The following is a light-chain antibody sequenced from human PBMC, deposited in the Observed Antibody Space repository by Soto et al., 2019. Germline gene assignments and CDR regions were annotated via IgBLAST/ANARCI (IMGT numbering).Light chain of an antibody. CDR3: QQSFGAPRT. Sequence: DIHMTQSPSSLSASLGDRVTVTCRASQSISTYLNWFQQRPGKAPKLLIYGAYTLQDGVPSRFSGSGSETEFTLTISSLQPEDFATYYCQQSFGAPRTFGQGTRVDIK. J-gene: IGKJ1*01. V-gene: IGKV1-39*01. CDR2: GAY. CDR1: QSISTY.